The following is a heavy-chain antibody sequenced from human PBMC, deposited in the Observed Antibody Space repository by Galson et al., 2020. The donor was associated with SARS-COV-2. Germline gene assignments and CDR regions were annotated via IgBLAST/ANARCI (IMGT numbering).Heavy chain of an antibody. CDR3: ARGGRDGYPLLSQQDYYYYYYMDV. V-gene: IGHV1-18*01. CDR2: ISAYNGNT. D-gene: IGHD1-26*01. Sequence: ASVKVSCKASGYTFTSYGISWVRQAPGQGLEWMGWISAYNGNTNYAQKLQGRVTMTTDTSTSTAYMELRSLRSDDTAVYYCARGGRDGYPLLSQQDYYYYYYMDVGGKGTTVTVSS. J-gene: IGHJ6*03. CDR1: GYTFTSYG.